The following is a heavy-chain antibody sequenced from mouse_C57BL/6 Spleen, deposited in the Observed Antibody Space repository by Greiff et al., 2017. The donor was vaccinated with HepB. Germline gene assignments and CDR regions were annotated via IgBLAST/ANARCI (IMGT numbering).Heavy chain of an antibody. CDR2: ISGGGGNT. D-gene: IGHD1-1*01. CDR3: ARHSYGSSLYWDFDV. V-gene: IGHV5-9*01. CDR1: GFTFSSYT. Sequence: EVKLMESGGGLVKPGGSLKLSCAASGFTFSSYTMSWVRQTPEKRLEWVATISGGGGNTYYPDSVKGRFTISRDNATNTLYLQMSSLRSEDTALYYCARHSYGSSLYWDFDVWGTGTTVTVSS. J-gene: IGHJ1*03.